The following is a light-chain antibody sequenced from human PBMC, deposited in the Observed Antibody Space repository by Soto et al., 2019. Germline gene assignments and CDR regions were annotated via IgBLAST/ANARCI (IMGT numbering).Light chain of an antibody. J-gene: IGKJ1*01. CDR2: AAS. V-gene: IGKV1-39*01. Sequence: DIQMTQSPYSLSASVGDRVTITCRASQSISDFLNWYQQKPGKAPKLLIYAASTLQSGVPSRFSGSGSGTDFTLTISGLDPEDFATYYCQQTYSTPPTFGQGTK. CDR1: QSISDF. CDR3: QQTYSTPPT.